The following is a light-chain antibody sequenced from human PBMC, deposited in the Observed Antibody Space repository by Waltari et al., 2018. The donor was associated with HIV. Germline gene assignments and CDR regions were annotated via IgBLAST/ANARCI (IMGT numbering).Light chain of an antibody. CDR3: QQSNSSPGT. Sequence: DIQMTPSPSSLSASVGDRVPITCRASQSISNNLNWYQQKPGKAPNLLIYADSSLESGVPSRCSGSGSGTDFTLTISSLQYEDVATYHCQQSNSSPGTFGQGTKVEI. J-gene: IGKJ1*01. V-gene: IGKV1-39*01. CDR2: ADS. CDR1: QSISNN.